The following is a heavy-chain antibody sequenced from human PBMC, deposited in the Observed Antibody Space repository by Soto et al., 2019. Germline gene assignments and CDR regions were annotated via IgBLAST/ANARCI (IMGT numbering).Heavy chain of an antibody. CDR3: ARGADYYDSSGYLW. CDR1: GGSISSGDYY. J-gene: IGHJ4*02. V-gene: IGHV4-30-4*01. CDR2: IYYSGST. D-gene: IGHD3-22*01. Sequence: ASETLSLTCTVSGGSISSGDYYWSWIRQPPGKGLEWIGYIYYSGSTYYNPSLKSRVTISVDTSKNQFSLKLSSVTAADTAVYYCARGADYYDSSGYLWWGQRTLVTVSS.